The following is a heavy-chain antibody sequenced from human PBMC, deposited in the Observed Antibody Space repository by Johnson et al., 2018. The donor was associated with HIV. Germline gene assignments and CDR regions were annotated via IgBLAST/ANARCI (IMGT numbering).Heavy chain of an antibody. CDR3: TTAVGATVISACAFDI. V-gene: IGHV3-9*01. CDR1: GFNFNDNY. D-gene: IGHD4-17*01. J-gene: IGHJ3*02. CDR2: ISWNSGSI. Sequence: VQLVESGGVVVQPGGSLRLSCAASGFNFNDNYMAWIRQAPGKGLEWVSGISWNSGSIAYADYVKGRFTISRDNAKNSLYLQMNSLKTEDTAVYYCTTAVGATVISACAFDIWGQGTMVTVSS.